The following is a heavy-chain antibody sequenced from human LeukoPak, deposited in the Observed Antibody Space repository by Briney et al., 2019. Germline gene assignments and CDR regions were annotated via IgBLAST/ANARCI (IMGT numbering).Heavy chain of an antibody. V-gene: IGHV4-59*01. CDR2: IYYSGTT. Sequence: SETLSLTCTVSGGSISSYYWSWIRQPPGKGLEWIAYIYYSGTTKYNASLKSRVTMSVDTSKNQFSLKLSSVTAADTAVYYCARMVRGVIAAFEIWGQGTMVTVSS. CDR3: ARMVRGVIAAFEI. D-gene: IGHD3-10*01. J-gene: IGHJ3*02. CDR1: GGSISSYY.